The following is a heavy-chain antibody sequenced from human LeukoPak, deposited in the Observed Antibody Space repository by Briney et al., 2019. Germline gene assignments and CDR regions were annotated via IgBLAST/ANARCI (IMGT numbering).Heavy chain of an antibody. D-gene: IGHD3-9*01. J-gene: IGHJ4*02. CDR1: GFTSSDYY. CDR3: ATYYDILTGGGRAFDY. CDR2: ISSSGSTI. Sequence: GGSLRLSCAASGFTSSDYYMSWIRQAPGKGLEWVSYISSSGSTIYYADSVKGRFTISRDNAKNSLYLQMNSLRAEDTAVYYCATYYDILTGGGRAFDYWGQGTLVTVSS. V-gene: IGHV3-11*01.